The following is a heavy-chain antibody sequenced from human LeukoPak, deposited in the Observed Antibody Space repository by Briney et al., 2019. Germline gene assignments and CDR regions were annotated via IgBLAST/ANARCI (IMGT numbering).Heavy chain of an antibody. CDR3: ARHHYYGSGSRHGWFDP. Sequence: SETLSLTCTVSGGSISRSYWSWIRQPAGKGLEWIGRIYTSGSTNYNPSLKSRVTMSVDTSKNQFSLKLSSVTAADTAVYYCARHHYYGSGSRHGWFDPWGQGTLVTVSS. D-gene: IGHD3-10*01. CDR2: IYTSGST. V-gene: IGHV4-4*07. J-gene: IGHJ5*02. CDR1: GGSISRSY.